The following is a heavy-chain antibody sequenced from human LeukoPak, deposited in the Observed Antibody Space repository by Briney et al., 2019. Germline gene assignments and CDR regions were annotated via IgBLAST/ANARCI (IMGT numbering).Heavy chain of an antibody. J-gene: IGHJ4*02. CDR1: GFTFSSYS. V-gene: IGHV3-48*01. D-gene: IGHD3-22*01. CDR3: ARDGGYYYDSSGQGY. CDR2: ISSSSSTI. Sequence: GGSLRLSCAASGFTFSSYSMNGARRAPGRGLEWVSYISSSSSTIYYADSVKGRFPVSRDIAKNSLYLQMNSLRAADTAVFYCARDGGYYYDSSGQGYWGQGTMVTVSS.